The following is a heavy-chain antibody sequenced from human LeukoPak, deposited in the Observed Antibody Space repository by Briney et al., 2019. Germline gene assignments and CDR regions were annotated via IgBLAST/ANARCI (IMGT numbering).Heavy chain of an antibody. Sequence: PGGSLRLSCAASGXTFSSYRVIWVRQAPGMGLEWLSYISSVGDNIYYADSVKGRFTISRDNAKNSLSLQMNSLRAVDTAVYYCARDGRGWYRNLEYWGQGTLVIVSS. D-gene: IGHD6-19*01. J-gene: IGHJ4*02. V-gene: IGHV3-48*03. CDR3: ARDGRGWYRNLEY. CDR2: ISSVGDNI. CDR1: GXTFSSYR.